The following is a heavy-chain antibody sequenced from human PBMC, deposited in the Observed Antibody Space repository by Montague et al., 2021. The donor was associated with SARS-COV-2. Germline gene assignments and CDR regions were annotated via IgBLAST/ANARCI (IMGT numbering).Heavy chain of an antibody. Sequence: SETLSLTCTVSGGSISRYYWSWIRQPAGKGLEYIGRIYTSGSINYNPSLKSRVTMSLDTSKNHFPLNLSSVTAADTAVYYCARGQSTWFDPWGQGTLVTVSS. V-gene: IGHV4-4*07. CDR1: GGSISRYY. CDR2: IYTSGSI. CDR3: ARGQSTWFDP. J-gene: IGHJ5*02. D-gene: IGHD4/OR15-4a*01.